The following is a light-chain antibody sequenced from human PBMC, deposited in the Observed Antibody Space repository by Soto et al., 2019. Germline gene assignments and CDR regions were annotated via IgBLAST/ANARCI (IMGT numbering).Light chain of an antibody. CDR1: QSVSSSY. CDR2: GAS. CDR3: QQYCSSLT. J-gene: IGKJ4*01. V-gene: IGKV3-20*01. Sequence: EIVLTQSPGTLSLSPGERATLSCRASQSVSSSYLAWYQQKPGQAPRLLIYGASSRATGIPDRFSGSGSGTYFTLTISRLEPEDFAVYYCQQYCSSLTFGGGTKVEIK.